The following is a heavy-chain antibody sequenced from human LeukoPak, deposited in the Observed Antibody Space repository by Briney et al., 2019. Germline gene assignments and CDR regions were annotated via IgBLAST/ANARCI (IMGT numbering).Heavy chain of an antibody. CDR3: AKFSYGDYVA. J-gene: IGHJ5*02. CDR2: IKQDGSDK. CDR1: GFTFTNYW. D-gene: IGHD4-17*01. Sequence: GESLRLSCAASGFTFTNYWMNWVRQAPGKGLEWVANIKQDGSDKNYADSVKGRFTISRDNSKNTLSLQMNSLRADDTAVYYCAKFSYGDYVAWGQGTLVTVSS. V-gene: IGHV3-7*01.